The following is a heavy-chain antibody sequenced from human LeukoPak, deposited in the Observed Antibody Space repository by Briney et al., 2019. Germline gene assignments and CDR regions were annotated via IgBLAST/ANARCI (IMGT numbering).Heavy chain of an antibody. D-gene: IGHD2-15*01. Sequence: ASVKVSCKASGYTFTSYGIGWVRQAPGQGLEWMGWISAYNGNTNHAQKVQGRVTMTTDTSTSTAYMELRSLRSDDTAVYYCATCSGGSCYPDAFDIWGQGTMVTVSS. V-gene: IGHV1-18*01. CDR2: ISAYNGNT. J-gene: IGHJ3*02. CDR3: ATCSGGSCYPDAFDI. CDR1: GYTFTSYG.